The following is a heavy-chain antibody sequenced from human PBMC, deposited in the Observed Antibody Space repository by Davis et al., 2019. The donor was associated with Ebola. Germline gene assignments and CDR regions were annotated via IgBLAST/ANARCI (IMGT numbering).Heavy chain of an antibody. J-gene: IGHJ4*02. CDR2: ISSDGSTK. V-gene: IGHV3-30*03. CDR1: GFIFSTYG. D-gene: IGHD4-17*01. Sequence: GGSLRPSCAASGFIFSTYGMHWVRQAPGKGLDWVAVISSDGSTKYYADSVKGRFTVSRDNSKNTLYLQMNSLRAEDTAVYYCARHDYGDSHFDYWGQGTLVTVSS. CDR3: ARHDYGDSHFDY.